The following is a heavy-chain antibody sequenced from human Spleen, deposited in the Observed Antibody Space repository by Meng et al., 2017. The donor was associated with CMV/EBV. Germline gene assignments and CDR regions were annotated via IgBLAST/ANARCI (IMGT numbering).Heavy chain of an antibody. CDR3: ARRVGHTKYTMDV. CDR1: GYSFTSYF. Sequence: ASVKVSCKASGYSFTSYFIYWVRQAPGQGLECMGVINPTGGSTYYAQQFQGRVTMTRDTSTSTVHMELSSLRSEYTAVYYCARRVGHTKYTMDVWGQGTTVTVSS. J-gene: IGHJ6*02. D-gene: IGHD1-1*01. CDR2: INPTGGST. V-gene: IGHV1-46*01.